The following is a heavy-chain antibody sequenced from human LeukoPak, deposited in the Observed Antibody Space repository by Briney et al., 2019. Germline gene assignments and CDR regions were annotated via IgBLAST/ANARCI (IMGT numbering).Heavy chain of an antibody. CDR3: ARGPDTAIAVNPFFDY. CDR1: GGSISSYY. CDR2: IYYSGST. D-gene: IGHD5-18*01. V-gene: IGHV4-59*01. J-gene: IGHJ4*02. Sequence: PSETLSLTCTVSGGSISSYYWGWIRQPPGKGLVWSGYIYYSGSTNYNPSLKSRVTISVDTSKTQFSLKLSSVTAADTAVYYCARGPDTAIAVNPFFDYWGQGTLVTVSS.